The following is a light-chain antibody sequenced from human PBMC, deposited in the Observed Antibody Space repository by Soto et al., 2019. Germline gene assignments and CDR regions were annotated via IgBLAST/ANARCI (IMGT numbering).Light chain of an antibody. CDR1: QTISSW. CDR3: QQYNSYSQT. CDR2: KAS. Sequence: EMKMTQSRSTLSASVGAKHSNHCRASQTISSWLAWYQQKPGKAPKLLIYKASTLKSGVPSRFSGSGSGTEFTLTISSLQPDDFATYYCQQYNSYSQTFGQGTKVDIK. J-gene: IGKJ1*01. V-gene: IGKV1-5*03.